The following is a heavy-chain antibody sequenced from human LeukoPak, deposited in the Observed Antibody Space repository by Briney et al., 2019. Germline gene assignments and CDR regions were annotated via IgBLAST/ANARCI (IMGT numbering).Heavy chain of an antibody. J-gene: IGHJ4*02. V-gene: IGHV3-7*01. CDR3: ARGYIMITFGGVIVIKPTFDY. CDR1: GFTFSSYW. Sequence: TGGSLRLSCAASGFTFSSYWMSWVRQAPGKGLDWVANIKQDGSEKYYVDSVKGRFTISRDNAKNSLYLQMNSLRAEDTAVYYCARGYIMITFGGVIVIKPTFDYWGQGTLVTVSS. D-gene: IGHD3-16*02. CDR2: IKQDGSEK.